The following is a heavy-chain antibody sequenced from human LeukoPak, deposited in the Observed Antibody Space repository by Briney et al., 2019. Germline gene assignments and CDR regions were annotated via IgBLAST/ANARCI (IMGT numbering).Heavy chain of an antibody. J-gene: IGHJ6*02. CDR1: GGSFSGYY. Sequence: PSETLSLTCAVYGGSFSGYYWSWIRQPPGKGLEWIGEINHSGSTDYNPSLKSRVTISVDTSKNQFSLKLSSVTAADTAVYYCARGKAAPYGDYYYGMDVWGQGTTVTVSS. D-gene: IGHD4-17*01. CDR2: INHSGST. V-gene: IGHV4-34*01. CDR3: ARGKAAPYGDYYYGMDV.